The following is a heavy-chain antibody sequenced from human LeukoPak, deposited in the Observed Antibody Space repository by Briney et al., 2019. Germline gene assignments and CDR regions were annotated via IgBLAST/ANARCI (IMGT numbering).Heavy chain of an antibody. CDR2: IYYSGRT. CDR3: ARHISVHLDIAAASFDY. Sequence: SETLSLTCSVSGGSISDEVYYWGWIRQPPGKGLEWIATIYYSGRTYYNPSLKSRVTISVDTSKNQFSLKLISVTAADTAVYYCARHISVHLDIAAASFDYWGLGTLVTVSS. D-gene: IGHD6-13*01. J-gene: IGHJ4*02. V-gene: IGHV4-39*01. CDR1: GGSISDEVYY.